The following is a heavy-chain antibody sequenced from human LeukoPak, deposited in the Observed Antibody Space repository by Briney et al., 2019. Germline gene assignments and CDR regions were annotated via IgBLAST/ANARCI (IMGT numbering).Heavy chain of an antibody. J-gene: IGHJ4*02. Sequence: PGRSLRLSCAASGFTFSSYAMHWVRQAPGKGLEWVAVISYDGSNKYYADSVKGRFTISRDNSKNTLYLQMNSLRAEDTAVYYCARDASDKWESAHLDYWGQGTLVTVSS. CDR2: ISYDGSNK. V-gene: IGHV3-30*01. CDR1: GFTFSSYA. CDR3: ARDASDKWESAHLDY. D-gene: IGHD1-26*01.